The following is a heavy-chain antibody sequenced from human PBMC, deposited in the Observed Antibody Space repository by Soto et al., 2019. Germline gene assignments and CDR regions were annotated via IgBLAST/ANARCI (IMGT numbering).Heavy chain of an antibody. V-gene: IGHV5-51*01. J-gene: IGHJ6*02. CDR3: ARTSAAGKYYDGMDV. CDR1: GYSFISYG. Sequence: GESLKISCKGSGYSFISYGIGWVRQMPGKGLEWMGIIYPGDSDTRYSPSFQGQVTISADKSISTAYLQWSSLKASDTAMYYCARTSAAGKYYDGMDVWGQGTTVTVSS. D-gene: IGHD6-13*01. CDR2: IYPGDSDT.